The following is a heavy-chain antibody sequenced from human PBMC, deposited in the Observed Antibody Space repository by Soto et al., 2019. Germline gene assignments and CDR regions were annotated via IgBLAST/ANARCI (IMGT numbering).Heavy chain of an antibody. J-gene: IGHJ6*02. CDR1: DGSFSGSY. CDR3: GRRSSLAVRGLFRYHEYGMDA. Sequence: QEQLQQWGAGLLKPSETLSLTCAVYDGSFSGSYWNWIRQPPGKGLGWIGEINHSGSSNYNPSLQSRVTLSVDTSKNQFSMKLRSVTAADTAVYYCGRRSSLAVRGLFRYHEYGMDAWGQGTTVIVSS. V-gene: IGHV4-34*01. CDR2: INHSGSS. D-gene: IGHD3-16*01.